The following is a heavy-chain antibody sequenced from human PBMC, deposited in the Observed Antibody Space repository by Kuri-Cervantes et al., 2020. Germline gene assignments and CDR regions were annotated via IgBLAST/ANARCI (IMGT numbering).Heavy chain of an antibody. D-gene: IGHD1-1*01. J-gene: IGHJ4*02. CDR3: ARTLATRGYYFDY. V-gene: IGHV3-49*04. CDR1: GFTFGDYA. CDR2: IRSKAYGGTT. Sequence: GESLKISCTASGFTFGDYAMSWVRQAPGKGLEWVGFIRSKAYGGTTEYAASVKGRFTISRDDSKSIAYLQMNSLRAEDTAVYYCARTLATRGYYFDYWGQGTLVTVSS.